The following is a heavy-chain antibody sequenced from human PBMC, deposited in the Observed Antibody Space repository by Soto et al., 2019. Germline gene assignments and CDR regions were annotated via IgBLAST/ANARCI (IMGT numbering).Heavy chain of an antibody. J-gene: IGHJ4*02. CDR3: ARGHYGDYVRFDY. CDR1: GGSISSGDYY. CDR2: IYYSGST. Sequence: QVQLQESGPGLVKPSQTLSLTCTVSGGSISSGDYYWSWIRQPPGKGMDWIGYIYYSGSTYYNPSLKNRVTISEETSKNQFSLKLSSVTAADTAVYYCARGHYGDYVRFDYWGQGTLDTVSS. V-gene: IGHV4-30-4*01. D-gene: IGHD4-17*01.